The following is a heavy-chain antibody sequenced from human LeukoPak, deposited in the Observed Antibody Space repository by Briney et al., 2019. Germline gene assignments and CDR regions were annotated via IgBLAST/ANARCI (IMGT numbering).Heavy chain of an antibody. D-gene: IGHD4-17*01. Sequence: ASVTVSCKASGYTFTSYAMNWVRQAPGQGLEWMGWINTNTGNPTYAQGFTGRFVFSLDTSVSTAYLQISSLKAEDTAVYYCARDIYGDNYYYYYMDVWGKGTTVTVSS. CDR1: GYTFTSYA. CDR2: INTNTGNP. CDR3: ARDIYGDNYYYYYMDV. V-gene: IGHV7-4-1*02. J-gene: IGHJ6*03.